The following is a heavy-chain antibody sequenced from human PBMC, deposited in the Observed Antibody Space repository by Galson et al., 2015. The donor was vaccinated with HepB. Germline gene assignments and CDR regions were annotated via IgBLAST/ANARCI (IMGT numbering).Heavy chain of an antibody. J-gene: IGHJ3*02. D-gene: IGHD3-3*01. Sequence: SLRLSCAASGFTFDDYALHWVRQAPGKGLEWVSGISWNSGSIGYADSVKGRFTMSRDNAKKIVYLQMNRLRAEDTAFYYCAKVIDYDFWSGYSSGAFDIWGQGTMVTVSS. V-gene: IGHV3-9*01. CDR2: ISWNSGSI. CDR1: GFTFDDYA. CDR3: AKVIDYDFWSGYSSGAFDI.